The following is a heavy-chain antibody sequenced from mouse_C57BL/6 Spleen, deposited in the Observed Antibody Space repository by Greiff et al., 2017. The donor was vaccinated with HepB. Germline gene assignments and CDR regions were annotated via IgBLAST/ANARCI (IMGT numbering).Heavy chain of an antibody. CDR3: ARGGGYDEYYAMDY. Sequence: VKLMESGAELVKPGASVKISCKASGYSFRSYWMNWVKQRPGKGLEWIGQIYPGDGDTNYNGKFKGKATLTADKSSSTAYMQLRSLTSEDSAVYFCARGGGYDEYYAMDYWGQGTSVTVSS. CDR2: IYPGDGDT. J-gene: IGHJ4*01. V-gene: IGHV1-80*01. CDR1: GYSFRSYW. D-gene: IGHD2-2*01.